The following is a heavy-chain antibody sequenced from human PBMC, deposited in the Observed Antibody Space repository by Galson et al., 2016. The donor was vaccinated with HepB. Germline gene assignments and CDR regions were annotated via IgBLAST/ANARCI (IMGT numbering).Heavy chain of an antibody. V-gene: IGHV3-66*01. J-gene: IGHJ4*02. CDR2: INSGGGT. CDR1: GFTVSSNY. Sequence: SLRLSCAASGFTVSSNYMNWVRQAPGKGLDWVSGINSGGGTYYADSVKGRFTVSRDNSKNTVYLQMNSLRADDTAVYYCVRVRGGAGGFGENWGQGALVTVSS. D-gene: IGHD3-10*01. CDR3: VRVRGGAGGFGEN.